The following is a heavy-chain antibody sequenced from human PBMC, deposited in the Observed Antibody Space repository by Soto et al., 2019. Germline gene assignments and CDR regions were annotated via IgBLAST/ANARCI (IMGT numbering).Heavy chain of an antibody. Sequence: ASVKVSCKASGYTFTSYAMHWVRQAPGQRLEWMGWINAGNGNTKYSQKFQGRVTITRDTSAITAYMELSSLRSEDTAVYYCARRIAVAGNYYYYGMDVWGQGTTVTVSS. V-gene: IGHV1-3*01. CDR2: INAGNGNT. J-gene: IGHJ6*02. D-gene: IGHD6-19*01. CDR1: GYTFTSYA. CDR3: ARRIAVAGNYYYYGMDV.